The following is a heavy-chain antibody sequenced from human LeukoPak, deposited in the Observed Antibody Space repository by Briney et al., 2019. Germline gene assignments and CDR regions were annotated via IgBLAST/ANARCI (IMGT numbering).Heavy chain of an antibody. D-gene: IGHD6-19*01. CDR3: ARGQWLVPSPLPY. CDR1: GGSVSSGTYY. CDR2: INHSGST. Sequence: PSETLSLTCTVSGGSVSSGTYYWSWIRQPPGKGLEWIGEINHSGSTNYNPSLKSRVTISVDTSKNQFSLKLSSVTAADTAVYYCARGQWLVPSPLPYWGQGTLVTVSS. V-gene: IGHV4-39*07. J-gene: IGHJ4*02.